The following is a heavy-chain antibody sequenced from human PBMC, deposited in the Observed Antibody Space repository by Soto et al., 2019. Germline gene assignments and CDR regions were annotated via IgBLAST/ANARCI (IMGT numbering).Heavy chain of an antibody. CDR3: ARGYYYVWGSYRN. Sequence: EVQLVESGGGLIQPGGSLRLSCAASGFTVSSYYMSWVRQAQGKGLEWVSVIYGGGSTYYADSVKGRFTISSDNSKNTLYLQMNSLRAEDTAVYYCARGYYYVWGSYRNWGQGTLVTVSS. CDR2: IYGGGST. CDR1: GFTVSSYY. J-gene: IGHJ4*02. D-gene: IGHD3-16*02. V-gene: IGHV3-53*01.